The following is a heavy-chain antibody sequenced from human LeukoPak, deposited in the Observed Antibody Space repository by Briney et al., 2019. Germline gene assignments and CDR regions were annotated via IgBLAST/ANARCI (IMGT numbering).Heavy chain of an antibody. CDR1: GFTFSDYY. J-gene: IGHJ3*01. V-gene: IGHV3-11*04. CDR2: ISASGSMT. Sequence: GGSLRLSCAASGFTFSDYYMTWIRQAPGKGLEWISSISASGSMTFYADSVKGRFTISRDNAKNSLYLQMNSLRPEDTAVYYCARERYSRSSHDALDLWGQGTMVTVSS. D-gene: IGHD6-6*01. CDR3: ARERYSRSSHDALDL.